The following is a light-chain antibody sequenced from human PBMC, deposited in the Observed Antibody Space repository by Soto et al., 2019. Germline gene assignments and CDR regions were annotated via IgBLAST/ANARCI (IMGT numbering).Light chain of an antibody. Sequence: ILMTHSPSSLSASVGDIVTITCRASQSISSYLNWYQQKPGKAPKLLIYAASSLQSGVPSRFSGSGSGTDFTLTISSLQPEDFATYYCQQDYNYPLTFGGATKVDIK. V-gene: IGKV1-39*01. CDR2: AAS. J-gene: IGKJ4*01. CDR1: QSISSY. CDR3: QQDYNYPLT.